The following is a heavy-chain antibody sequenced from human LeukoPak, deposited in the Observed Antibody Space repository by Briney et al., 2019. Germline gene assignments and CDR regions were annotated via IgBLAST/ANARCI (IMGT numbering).Heavy chain of an antibody. D-gene: IGHD1-26*01. Sequence: SETLSLTCAVSGGSISSGRWWSWVRQPPGKGLEWIGEILQSGSTNYNPSLESRVTISVDNSKNQFSLSLSSVTAADTAVYYCARAAYSGSYHSDYWGQGTLVTVSS. CDR3: ARAAYSGSYHSDY. CDR2: ILQSGST. CDR1: GGSISSGRW. J-gene: IGHJ4*02. V-gene: IGHV4-4*02.